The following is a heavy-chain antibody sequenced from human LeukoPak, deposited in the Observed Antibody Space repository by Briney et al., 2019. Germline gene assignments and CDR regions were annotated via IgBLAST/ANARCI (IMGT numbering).Heavy chain of an antibody. CDR3: AKAPVTTCRGAFCYPFDY. Sequence: PGGSLRPSCAASGFTLSSYAMSWVRQAPGKGLEWVSAISDTGNTYHADSVKGRFTISRDSSKNTLFLQMNRLRPEDAAVYYCAKAPVTTCRGAFCYPFDYWGLGTLVTASS. CDR1: GFTLSSYA. J-gene: IGHJ4*02. CDR2: ISDTGNT. D-gene: IGHD2-15*01. V-gene: IGHV3-23*01.